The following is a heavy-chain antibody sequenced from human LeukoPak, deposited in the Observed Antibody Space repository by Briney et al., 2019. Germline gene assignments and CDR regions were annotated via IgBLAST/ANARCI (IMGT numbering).Heavy chain of an antibody. CDR3: AKGVYNYGPFCFDS. V-gene: IGHV3-23*01. D-gene: IGHD5-18*01. Sequence: PGGSLRLSCTASGFTFSNYAMSWVRQAPGKGLGWVSAISGSSAGTYYGDSVRGRFTISRDNSENTPYLQMNSLRAEDTAVYYCAKGVYNYGPFCFDSWGQGTLVAVSS. J-gene: IGHJ4*02. CDR1: GFTFSNYA. CDR2: ISGSSAGT.